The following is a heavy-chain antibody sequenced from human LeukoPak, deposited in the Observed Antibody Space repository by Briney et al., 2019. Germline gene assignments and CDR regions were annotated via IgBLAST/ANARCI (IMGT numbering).Heavy chain of an antibody. Sequence: ASVEVSCKASGYTFTSYDINWVRQATGQGLEWMGWMNPNSGNTGYAQKFQGRVTMTRDTSTSTVYMELSSLRSEDTAVCYCATLAVAGRYWGQGTLVTVSS. CDR2: MNPNSGNT. CDR3: ATLAVAGRY. V-gene: IGHV1-8*01. CDR1: GYTFTSYD. J-gene: IGHJ4*02. D-gene: IGHD6-19*01.